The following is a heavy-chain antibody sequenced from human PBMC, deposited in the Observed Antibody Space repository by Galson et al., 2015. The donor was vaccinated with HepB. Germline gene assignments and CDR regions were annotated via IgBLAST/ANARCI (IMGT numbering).Heavy chain of an antibody. CDR3: ARRSSVTRWFDP. CDR1: GYTFTSYG. D-gene: IGHD4-17*01. V-gene: IGHV1-18*01. J-gene: IGHJ5*02. Sequence: SVKVSCKASGYTFTSYGISWVRQAPGQGLEWMGWISAYNGNTNYAQKLQGRVTVTTDTSTSTAYMELRSLRSDDTAVYYCARRSSVTRWFDPWGQGTLVTVSS. CDR2: ISAYNGNT.